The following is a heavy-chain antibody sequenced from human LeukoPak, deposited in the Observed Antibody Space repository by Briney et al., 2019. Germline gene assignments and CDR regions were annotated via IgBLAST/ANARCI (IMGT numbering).Heavy chain of an antibody. CDR3: AKDRGSIEFDY. CDR2: ISYDGSNK. CDR1: GFTFSSYG. Sequence: GRSLRLSCAASGFTFSSYGMHWVRQAPGKGLEWVAVISYDGSNKYYADSVKGRFTISRDNSKNTLYLQMNSLRAEDTAVYYCAKDRGSIEFDYWGQGTLVTVSS. V-gene: IGHV3-30*18. J-gene: IGHJ4*02. D-gene: IGHD3-16*01.